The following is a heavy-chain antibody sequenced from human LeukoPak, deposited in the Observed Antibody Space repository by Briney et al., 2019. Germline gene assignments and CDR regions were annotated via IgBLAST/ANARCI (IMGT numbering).Heavy chain of an antibody. D-gene: IGHD6-6*01. CDR2: IYYSGST. J-gene: IGHJ6*03. Sequence: PSETLSLTCTVSGGSISSYYWSWIRQPPGKGLEWIGYIYYSGSTNYNPSLKSRVTISVGTSKNQFSLKLSSVTAADTAVYYCARVGIAARLHYYYYYMDVWGKGTTVTVSS. CDR3: ARVGIAARLHYYYYYMDV. CDR1: GGSISSYY. V-gene: IGHV4-59*01.